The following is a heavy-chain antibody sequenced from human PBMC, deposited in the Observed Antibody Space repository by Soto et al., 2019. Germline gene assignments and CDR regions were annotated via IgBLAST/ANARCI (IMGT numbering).Heavy chain of an antibody. CDR2: ITSSGGGT. Sequence: GGSLRLSCAASGFTFSAYVRSCVRQAPGKGLECVSSITSSGGGTYYADSVKGRFTVSRDNSKNTVYLQMNSLRDEDTAVYYCAKLTAAGGQGTLVT. V-gene: IGHV3-23*01. CDR1: GFTFSAYV. J-gene: IGHJ4*02. CDR3: AKLTAA. D-gene: IGHD6-13*01.